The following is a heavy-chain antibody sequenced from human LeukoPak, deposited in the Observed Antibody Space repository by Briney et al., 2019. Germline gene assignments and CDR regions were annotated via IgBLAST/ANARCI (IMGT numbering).Heavy chain of an antibody. V-gene: IGHV3-48*02. D-gene: IGHD3-10*01. CDR1: GFTSRAYS. CDR3: VRGDGWFGELLNFDN. J-gene: IGHJ4*02. CDR2: ISSSSSTI. Sequence: PGGSLRLSCAASGFTSRAYSMNWVRQAPGKGPEWVSHISSSSSTIYYADSVKGRFTISRDNGKDSLYLQMNSLRDEDTAVYYCVRGDGWFGELLNFDNWGQGTLVTVSS.